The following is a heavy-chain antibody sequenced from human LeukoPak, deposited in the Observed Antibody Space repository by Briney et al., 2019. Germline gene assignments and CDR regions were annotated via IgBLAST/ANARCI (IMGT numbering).Heavy chain of an antibody. CDR1: GGSITSYYW. V-gene: IGHV2-5*08. J-gene: IGHJ3*02. CDR3: AHGDPLGGGYGNLDAFDI. CDR2: IYWDDDK. Sequence: TLSLTCSVSGGSITSYYWSWIRQPPGKALEWLALIYWDDDKRYSPSLKSRLTITKDTSKNQVVLTMTNMDPVDTATYYCAHGDPLGGGYGNLDAFDIWGQGTMVTVSS. D-gene: IGHD5-18*01.